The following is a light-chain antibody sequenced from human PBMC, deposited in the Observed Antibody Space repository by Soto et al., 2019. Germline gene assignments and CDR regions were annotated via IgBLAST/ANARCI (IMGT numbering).Light chain of an antibody. CDR3: QQYNNWWT. V-gene: IGKV3-15*01. Sequence: EIVMTQSQATLSVSPGERATLSCRASQSVSSNLAWYQQKPGQALRLLIYGASTRATGTPARISGSGSVTEFTLTISSLPSEDFAVYYCQQYNNWWTFGQGTKVEI. CDR1: QSVSSN. J-gene: IGKJ1*01. CDR2: GAS.